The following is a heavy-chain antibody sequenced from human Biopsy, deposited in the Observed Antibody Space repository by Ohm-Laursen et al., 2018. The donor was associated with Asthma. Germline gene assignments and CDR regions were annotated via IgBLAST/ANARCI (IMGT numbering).Heavy chain of an antibody. D-gene: IGHD3-3*01. CDR2: VSYDGGVA. CDR1: GFTFMTYG. CDR3: AKRRGYSDLTDFDH. Sequence: SSLRLSCAASGFTFMTYGMHWVRQAPGKGLEWVAVVSYDGGVAHYADSMKGRFTISRDNAKSTLYLQMNRLRTDDTAVYYCAKRRGYSDLTDFDHWGQGTLVTVSS. J-gene: IGHJ4*02. V-gene: IGHV3-30*18.